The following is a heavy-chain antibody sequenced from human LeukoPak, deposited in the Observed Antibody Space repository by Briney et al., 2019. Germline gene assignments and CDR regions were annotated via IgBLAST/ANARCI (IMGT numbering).Heavy chain of an antibody. CDR3: ATYLTYYSDMGWFGP. D-gene: IGHD3-22*01. CDR1: GGSINSHY. Sequence: PSETLSLTCTVSGGSINSHYWSWTRQPPGKGLEWIGHIHHSGSTNYNPSLKSRVTISLDTSTKQFSLNLSSVTAADTAVYYCATYLTYYSDMGWFGPWGQGTLVTVSS. V-gene: IGHV4-59*11. J-gene: IGHJ5*02. CDR2: IHHSGST.